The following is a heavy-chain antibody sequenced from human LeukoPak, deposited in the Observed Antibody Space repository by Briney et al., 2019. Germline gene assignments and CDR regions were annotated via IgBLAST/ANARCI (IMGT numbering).Heavy chain of an antibody. CDR2: INHSGST. D-gene: IGHD3-10*01. Sequence: SETLSLTCAVYGGSFSGYYWSWTRQPPGKGLEWIGEINHSGSTNYNPSLKSRVTISVDTSKNQFSLKLSSVTAADTAVYYCARVRGRPFDYWGQGTLVTVSS. CDR1: GGSFSGYY. CDR3: ARVRGRPFDY. J-gene: IGHJ4*02. V-gene: IGHV4-34*01.